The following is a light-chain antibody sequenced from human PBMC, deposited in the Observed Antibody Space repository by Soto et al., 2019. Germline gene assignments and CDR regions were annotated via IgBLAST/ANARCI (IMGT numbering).Light chain of an antibody. Sequence: EIVLTQSPDTLSLSPGERATLSCRASQSVPNSRLAWYQQKPGQAPSLVISDTSIRATGIPDRFSGSGSGTDFSLTISSLQAEDVAVYYCQQYYSTHTFGQGTRLENK. CDR2: DTS. J-gene: IGKJ5*01. CDR1: QSVPNSR. V-gene: IGKV3-20*01. CDR3: QQYYSTHT.